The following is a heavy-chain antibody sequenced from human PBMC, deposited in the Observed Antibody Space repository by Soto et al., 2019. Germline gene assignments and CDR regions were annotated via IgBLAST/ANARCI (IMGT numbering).Heavy chain of an antibody. CDR2: IWYDGSNK. D-gene: IGHD3-3*01. V-gene: IGHV3-33*01. Sequence: GGSLRLSCTASGFTFSTYGMHWLRQAPGKGLEWVAVIWYDGSNKYHADSVKGRFTISRDNSKNTLYLQMNSLRAEDTAVYFCARDRVQFLEWDNYFYYYGMDVWGQGTTVTVSS. CDR3: ARDRVQFLEWDNYFYYYGMDV. CDR1: GFTFSTYG. J-gene: IGHJ6*02.